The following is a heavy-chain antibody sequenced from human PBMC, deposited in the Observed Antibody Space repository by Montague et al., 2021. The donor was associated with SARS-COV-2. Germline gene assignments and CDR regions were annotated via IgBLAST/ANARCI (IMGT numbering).Heavy chain of an antibody. CDR2: ISQCRNA. D-gene: IGHD5-12*01. V-gene: IGHV4-34*01. CDR3: ASDRYSSYVLDAFDI. CDR1: GGSFSRYY. Sequence: SETLSLTCAVYGGSFSRYYWCWIRHPPVKGLERIWDISQCRNANYNPSFPIRVSISLYTSRNQISLSVRFVTAADPAVYFCASDRYSSYVLDAFDIWGQETMVTVSS. J-gene: IGHJ3*02.